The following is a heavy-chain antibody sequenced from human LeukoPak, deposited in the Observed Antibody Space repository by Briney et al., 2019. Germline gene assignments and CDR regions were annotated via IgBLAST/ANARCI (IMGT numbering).Heavy chain of an antibody. J-gene: IGHJ4*02. D-gene: IGHD2-2*02. V-gene: IGHV3-23*01. Sequence: PGGSLRLSCAASGFTFSSYAMSWVRQAPGKGLEWVSTISGSGDSTYYGDSVRGRFAISRDNSKNTLYLQMNSLRAEDTAVYYCAMRAIPTAIDEGYYFDYWGQEPLVTFS. CDR1: GFTFSSYA. CDR3: AMRAIPTAIDEGYYFDY. CDR2: ISGSGDST.